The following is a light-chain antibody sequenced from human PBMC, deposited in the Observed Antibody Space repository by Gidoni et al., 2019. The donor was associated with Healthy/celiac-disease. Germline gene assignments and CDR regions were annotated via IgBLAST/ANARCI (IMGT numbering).Light chain of an antibody. CDR2: WAS. CDR3: QQYYSTPFT. J-gene: IGKJ3*01. Sequence: DLVMTQSPDSLAVSLGERATINCKSSQSVLYSSNNKNYLAWYQQKPGQPPKLLIYWASTRESGVPDQFSGSGSGTDFTLTISSLQAEDVAVYYCQQYYSTPFTFGPGTKVDIK. CDR1: QSVLYSSNNKNY. V-gene: IGKV4-1*01.